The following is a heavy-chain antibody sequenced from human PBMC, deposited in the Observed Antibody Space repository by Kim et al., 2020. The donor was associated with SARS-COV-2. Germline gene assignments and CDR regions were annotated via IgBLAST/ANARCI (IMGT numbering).Heavy chain of an antibody. Sequence: KFQGRVTVTRDTSASTAYMELSSLRSEDTAMYYCARSRSNMGYYYYGMDVWGQGTTVTVSS. V-gene: IGHV1-3*01. D-gene: IGHD3-10*01. CDR3: ARSRSNMGYYYYGMDV. J-gene: IGHJ6*02.